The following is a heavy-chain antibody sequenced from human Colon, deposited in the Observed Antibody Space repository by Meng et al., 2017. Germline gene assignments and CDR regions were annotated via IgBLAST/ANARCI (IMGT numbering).Heavy chain of an antibody. CDR3: ARGKYRSTD. D-gene: IGHD2-2*02. V-gene: IGHV3-30*01. J-gene: IGHJ4*02. Sequence: GESLKISCAASGFTFSSYAMHWVRQAPGKGLAGVTVISYDGSNEYYADSVKGRFTISRDNSKNTLYLQMNSLRTEDTAVYYCARGKYRSTDWGQGTLVTVSS. CDR1: GFTFSSYA. CDR2: ISYDGSNE.